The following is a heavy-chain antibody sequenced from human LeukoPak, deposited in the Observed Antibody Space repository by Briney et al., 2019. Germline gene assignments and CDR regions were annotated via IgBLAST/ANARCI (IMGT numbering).Heavy chain of an antibody. V-gene: IGHV4-4*02. J-gene: IGHJ5*02. CDR3: VSRRPWFDP. CDR2: VYHNGNT. Sequence: SETLSLTCGVSGGSIISSDWWSWVRQSPEKGLEWIGDVYHNGNTNYNPSLKSRVTILVDKSSNQFALKLTSVTVADTAVYYCVSRRPWFDPWGQGALVTVSS. CDR1: GGSIISSDW.